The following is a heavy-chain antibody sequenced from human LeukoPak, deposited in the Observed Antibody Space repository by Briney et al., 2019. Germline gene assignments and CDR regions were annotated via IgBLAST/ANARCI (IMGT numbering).Heavy chain of an antibody. CDR1: GGTFSSYA. Sequence: SVKVSCKASGGTFSSYAISWVRQAPGQGLEWMGGIIPIFGTANYAQKFQGRVTITADESTSTAYMELSSLRSEDTAVYYCAVSDIVVVPSANWFDPWGQGTLVTVSS. CDR3: AVSDIVVVPSANWFDP. D-gene: IGHD2-2*01. J-gene: IGHJ5*02. CDR2: IIPIFGTA. V-gene: IGHV1-69*13.